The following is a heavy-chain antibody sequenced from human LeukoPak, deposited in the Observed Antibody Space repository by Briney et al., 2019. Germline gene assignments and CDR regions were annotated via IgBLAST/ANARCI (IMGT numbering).Heavy chain of an antibody. J-gene: IGHJ4*02. Sequence: PGGSLRLSCAASGFTFSSYAMSWVRQAPGKGLEWVSAISGSGGSTYYADSVKGRFTISRDNSKNTLYLQMNSLRAEDTAVHYCAKSVEDIVVVPAVYFDYWGQGTLVTVSS. V-gene: IGHV3-23*01. CDR2: ISGSGGST. D-gene: IGHD2-2*01. CDR1: GFTFSSYA. CDR3: AKSVEDIVVVPAVYFDY.